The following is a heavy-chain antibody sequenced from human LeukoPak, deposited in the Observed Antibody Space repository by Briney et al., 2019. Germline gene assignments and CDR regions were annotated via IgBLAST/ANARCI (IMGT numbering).Heavy chain of an antibody. CDR1: GYTFSEYY. V-gene: IGHV1-2*02. Sequence: ASVKVSCKTSGYTFSEYYLHWVRQAPGQGLEWMGWINPNSGGTNYAKQFQGRVTMTRDTSISTAYMELSRLRSDDTAVYYCAREGTHYYYYMDVWGKGTTVTVSS. J-gene: IGHJ6*03. CDR3: AREGTHYYYYMDV. CDR2: INPNSGGT.